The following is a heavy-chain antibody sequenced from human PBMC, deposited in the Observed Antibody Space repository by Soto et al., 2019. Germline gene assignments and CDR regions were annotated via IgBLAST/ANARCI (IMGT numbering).Heavy chain of an antibody. J-gene: IGHJ4*02. CDR1: GYTFTSYD. CDR3: TRGDF. Sequence: QVQLVQSGAEANKPGASVTVSCQASGYTFTSYDINWVRLATGQGLEWMGFMTPSSGNTGYAQKFQGRVTLTRSTSIRTAYLELSSLRSDDTAVYYCTRGDFWGQGTLVTVSS. CDR2: MTPSSGNT. V-gene: IGHV1-8*01.